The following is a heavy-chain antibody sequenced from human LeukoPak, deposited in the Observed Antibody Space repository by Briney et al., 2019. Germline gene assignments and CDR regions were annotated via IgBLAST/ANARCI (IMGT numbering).Heavy chain of an antibody. CDR2: IGTAGDT. D-gene: IGHD3-22*01. CDR1: GFTFSSYD. Sequence: GGSLRLSCAASGFTFSSYDMHWVRQATGKGLEWVSAIGTAGDTYYPGSVKGRFTISSENAKNSLYLQLNSLRAGDTAVYYCARGTYYYDSSGLYYFDYWGQGTLVTVSS. V-gene: IGHV3-13*01. J-gene: IGHJ4*02. CDR3: ARGTYYYDSSGLYYFDY.